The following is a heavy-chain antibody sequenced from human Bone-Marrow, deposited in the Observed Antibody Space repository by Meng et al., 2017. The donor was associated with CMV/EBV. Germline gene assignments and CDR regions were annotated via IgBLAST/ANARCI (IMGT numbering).Heavy chain of an antibody. CDR2: ISSSGSTI. Sequence: GESLKISCAASGFTFSDYYMSWIRQAPGKGLEWVSYISSSGSTIYYADSVKGRFTISRDNAKNSLYLQMNSLRAEDTAVYYCARGLTPSWGYYYGMDVWGQGTTVTVSS. CDR3: ARGLTPSWGYYYGMDV. CDR1: GFTFSDYY. V-gene: IGHV3-11*04. D-gene: IGHD2-2*01. J-gene: IGHJ6*02.